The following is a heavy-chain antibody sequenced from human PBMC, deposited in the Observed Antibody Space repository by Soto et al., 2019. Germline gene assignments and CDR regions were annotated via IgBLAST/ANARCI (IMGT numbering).Heavy chain of an antibody. Sequence: SVKVSCQASGGTFSSYAISWVRQAPGQGLEWMGGIIPIFGTANYAQKFQGRVTITADESTSTAYMELNSLRSEGTAVYHCARDGPLILLRTWGQGTLVTVYS. J-gene: IGHJ5*02. CDR1: GGTFSSYA. V-gene: IGHV1-69*13. CDR3: ARDGPLILLRT. D-gene: IGHD3-3*01. CDR2: IIPIFGTA.